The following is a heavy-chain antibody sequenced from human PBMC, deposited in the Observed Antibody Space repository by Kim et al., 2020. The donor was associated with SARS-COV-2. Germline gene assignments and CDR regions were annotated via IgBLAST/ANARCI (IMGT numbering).Heavy chain of an antibody. J-gene: IGHJ4*02. CDR1: GFTFSSYG. V-gene: IGHV3-33*01. D-gene: IGHD2-15*01. Sequence: GGSLRLSCAASGFTFSSYGMHWVRQAPGKGLEWVAVIWYDGSNKYYADSVKGRFTISRDNSKNTLYLQMNSLRAEDTAVYYCARESRKCSGGSCFDYWGQGTLVTVSS. CDR2: IWYDGSNK. CDR3: ARESRKCSGGSCFDY.